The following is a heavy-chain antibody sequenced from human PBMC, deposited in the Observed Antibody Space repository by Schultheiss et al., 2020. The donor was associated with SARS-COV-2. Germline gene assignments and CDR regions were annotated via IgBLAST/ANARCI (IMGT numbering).Heavy chain of an antibody. V-gene: IGHV3-23*01. J-gene: IGHJ3*02. CDR3: ARDYDSDAFDI. D-gene: IGHD3-22*01. Sequence: GESLKISCAASGFTVSSNYMSWVRQAPGKGLEWVSAISGSGGSTYYADSVKGRFTISRDNAKNTLYLQMNSLRAEDTAVYYCARDYDSDAFDIWGQGTTVTVSS. CDR2: ISGSGGST. CDR1: GFTVSSNY.